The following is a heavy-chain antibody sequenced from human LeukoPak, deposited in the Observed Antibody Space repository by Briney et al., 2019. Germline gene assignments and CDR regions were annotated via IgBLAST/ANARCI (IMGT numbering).Heavy chain of an antibody. CDR1: GDSITSEYF. Sequence: SETLSLTCTVSGDSITSEYFWGWLRQTPGKGLEWFGSMFHSGRAYYSPSLRSRVTISVDTSKNQFSLELNSVTAADTAVYYCARTDRNWYFGLWGRGTLVTVSP. CDR2: MFHSGRA. CDR3: ARTDRNWYFGL. J-gene: IGHJ2*01. D-gene: IGHD3-22*01. V-gene: IGHV4-38-2*02.